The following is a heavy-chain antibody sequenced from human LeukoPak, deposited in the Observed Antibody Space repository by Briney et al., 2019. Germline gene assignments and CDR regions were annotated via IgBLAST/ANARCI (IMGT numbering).Heavy chain of an antibody. Sequence: GGSLRLSCAASGFTFSSYGMHWVRQAPGKGLEWVAFIRYDGSNKYYADSVKGRFTISRGNAKNSLYLQMNSLRAEDTAVYYCASGYDFARMYSSSWDYPYWGQGTLVTVSS. D-gene: IGHD6-13*01. CDR3: ASGYDFARMYSSSWDYPY. CDR1: GFTFSSYG. J-gene: IGHJ4*02. V-gene: IGHV3-30*02. CDR2: IRYDGSNK.